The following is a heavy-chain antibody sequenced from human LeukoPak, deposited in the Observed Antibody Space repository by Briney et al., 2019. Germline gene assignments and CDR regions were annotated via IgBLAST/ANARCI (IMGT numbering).Heavy chain of an antibody. D-gene: IGHD6-19*01. CDR1: GFTFSSYD. Sequence: GGSLRLSCAASGFTFSSYDMNWVRQAPGKGPEWVSYISSRGTTMYYADSVKGRFTISRDNSKNTLYLQMNSLRAEDTAVYYCAKGSGDSSGWFQLFDYWGQGTLVTVSS. CDR2: ISSRGTTM. J-gene: IGHJ4*02. CDR3: AKGSGDSSGWFQLFDY. V-gene: IGHV3-23*01.